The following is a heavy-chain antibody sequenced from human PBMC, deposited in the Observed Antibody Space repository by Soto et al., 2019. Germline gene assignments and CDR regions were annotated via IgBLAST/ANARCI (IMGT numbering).Heavy chain of an antibody. Sequence: SETLSLTCTVSGGSISSRSYYWGWIRQPPGKGLEWIGSIYYSGSTYYNPSLKSRVTISVDTSKNQFSLKLSSVTAADTAVYYCARQRFYSNYGYWFDPWGQGTLVTVSS. D-gene: IGHD4-4*01. J-gene: IGHJ5*02. V-gene: IGHV4-39*01. CDR1: GGSISSRSYY. CDR2: IYYSGST. CDR3: ARQRFYSNYGYWFDP.